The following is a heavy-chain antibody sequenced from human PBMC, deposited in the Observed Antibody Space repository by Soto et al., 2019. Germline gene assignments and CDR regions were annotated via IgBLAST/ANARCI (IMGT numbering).Heavy chain of an antibody. D-gene: IGHD3-10*01. CDR2: INTHNGNT. J-gene: IGHJ6*02. V-gene: IGHV1-18*01. CDR3: TREGGAPYYYYGMDA. CDR1: GYTFTTYG. Sequence: ASVKVACKASGYTFTTYGISWVRQAPGQGLEWLGWINTHNGNTNYAQNLQGRVIMTADTSTSTAYMELRSLRSDDTAIYYCTREGGAPYYYYGMDAWGQGTTVTVSS.